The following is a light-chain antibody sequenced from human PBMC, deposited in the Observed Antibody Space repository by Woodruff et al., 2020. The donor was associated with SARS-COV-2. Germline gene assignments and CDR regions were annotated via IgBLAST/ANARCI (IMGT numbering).Light chain of an antibody. CDR2: WAS. CDR1: KNY. V-gene: IGKV4-1*01. J-gene: IGKJ1*01. CDR3: QQYYSTPQT. Sequence: KNYLAWYQQTPGQPPKLLIYWASTRESGVPDRFSGSGSGTDFTLTISSLQAEDVAVYYCQQYYSTPQTFGQGTKVEI.